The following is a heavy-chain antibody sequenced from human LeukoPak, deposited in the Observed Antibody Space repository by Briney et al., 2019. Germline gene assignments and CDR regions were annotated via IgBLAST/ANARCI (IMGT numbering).Heavy chain of an antibody. D-gene: IGHD4-23*01. Sequence: ASVKVSCKVSGYTLTELSMHWVRQAPGKGLEWMGGFDPEDGETIYAQKFQGRVTMTEDTSTDTAYMELSSLRSEDTAVYYCATDSTGYGGSNWFDPWGQGTLVTVSS. J-gene: IGHJ5*02. CDR1: GYTLTELS. V-gene: IGHV1-24*01. CDR3: ATDSTGYGGSNWFDP. CDR2: FDPEDGET.